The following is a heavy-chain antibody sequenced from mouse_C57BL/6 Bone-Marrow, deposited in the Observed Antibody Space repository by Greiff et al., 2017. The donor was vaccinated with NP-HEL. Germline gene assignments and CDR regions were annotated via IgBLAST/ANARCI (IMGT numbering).Heavy chain of an antibody. Sequence: VQVVESGPELVKPGASVKLSCKASGYTFTSYDINWVKQRPGQGLEWIGWIYPRDGSTKYNEKFKGKATLTVDTSSSTAYMELHSLTSEDSAVYFRARSPGLRIPFFAYWGQGTLVTVSA. CDR3: ARSPGLRIPFFAY. V-gene: IGHV1-85*01. D-gene: IGHD2-4*01. CDR2: IYPRDGST. J-gene: IGHJ3*01. CDR1: GYTFTSYD.